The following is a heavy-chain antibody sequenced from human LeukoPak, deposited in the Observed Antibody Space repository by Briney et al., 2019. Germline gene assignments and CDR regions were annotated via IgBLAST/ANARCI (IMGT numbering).Heavy chain of an antibody. CDR1: GFTFSSYS. D-gene: IGHD3-3*01. Sequence: GGSLRLSCAASGFTFSSYSMNWVRQAPGKGLEWVSGINWNGGSTGYADSVKGRFTISRGNAKNSLYLQMNSLRAEDTALYYCARGGITIFGVVTLFDYWGQGTLVTVSS. CDR2: INWNGGST. CDR3: ARGGITIFGVVTLFDY. V-gene: IGHV3-20*04. J-gene: IGHJ4*02.